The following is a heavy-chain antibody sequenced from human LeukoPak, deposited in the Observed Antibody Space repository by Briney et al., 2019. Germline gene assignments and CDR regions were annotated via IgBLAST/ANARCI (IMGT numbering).Heavy chain of an antibody. Sequence: SGGSLRLSCAASGFTFSSYAMSWVRQAPGKGLEWVSAISGSGGSTYYADSVKGRFTISRDNSKSTLYLQMNSLRAEDTAVYYCAKDRRGYSYGPDDAFDIWGQGTMVTVSS. CDR2: ISGSGGST. CDR3: AKDRRGYSYGPDDAFDI. V-gene: IGHV3-23*01. J-gene: IGHJ3*02. D-gene: IGHD5-18*01. CDR1: GFTFSSYA.